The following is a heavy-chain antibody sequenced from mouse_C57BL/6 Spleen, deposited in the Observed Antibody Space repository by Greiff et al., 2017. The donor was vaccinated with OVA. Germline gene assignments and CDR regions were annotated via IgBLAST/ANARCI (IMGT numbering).Heavy chain of an antibody. CDR3: ARHGSNYYYGSSYWYFDV. CDR2: FYPGSGSI. Sequence: VQLQESGAELVKPGASVKLSCKASGYTFTEYTIHWVKQRSGQGLEWIGWFYPGSGSIKYNEKFKDKATLTADKSSSTVYMELSRLTSEDSAVYFCARHGSNYYYGSSYWYFDVWGTGTTVTVSS. V-gene: IGHV1-62-2*01. D-gene: IGHD1-1*01. CDR1: GYTFTEYT. J-gene: IGHJ1*03.